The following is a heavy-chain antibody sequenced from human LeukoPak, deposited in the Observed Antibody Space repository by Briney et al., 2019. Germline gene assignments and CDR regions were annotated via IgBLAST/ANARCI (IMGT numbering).Heavy chain of an antibody. Sequence: SETLSLTCTVSGSSISSGGYYWSWIRQHPGKGLEWIGYIYYSGSTYYNPSLKSRVTISVDTSKNQFSLKLSSVTAADTAVYYCARVKGMDDILTGFDPWGQGTLVTVSS. D-gene: IGHD3-9*01. V-gene: IGHV4-31*03. CDR2: IYYSGST. CDR1: GSSISSGGYY. CDR3: ARVKGMDDILTGFDP. J-gene: IGHJ5*02.